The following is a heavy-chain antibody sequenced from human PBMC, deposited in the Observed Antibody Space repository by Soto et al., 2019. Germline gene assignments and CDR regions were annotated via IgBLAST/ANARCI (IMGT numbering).Heavy chain of an antibody. CDR3: AHTGVPLTSAPGSYGMDV. D-gene: IGHD1-1*01. CDR2: IYWDDDK. J-gene: IGHJ6*02. CDR1: GFSLSTSGVG. Sequence: SGPTLVNPTQTLTLTCTFSGFSLSTSGVGVGWIRQPPGKALEWLALIYWDDDKRYSPSLKSRLTITKDTSKNQVVLTMTNMDPVDTATYYCAHTGVPLTSAPGSYGMDVWGQGTTVTVSS. V-gene: IGHV2-5*02.